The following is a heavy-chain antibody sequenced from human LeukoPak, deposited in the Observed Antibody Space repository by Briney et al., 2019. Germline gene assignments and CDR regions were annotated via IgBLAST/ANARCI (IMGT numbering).Heavy chain of an antibody. D-gene: IGHD4-23*01. J-gene: IGHJ4*02. CDR2: LSGSGGST. Sequence: PPGGSLRLSCAASGFTFSSYGMSWVRQAPGKGLEWVSGLSGSGGSTFYADSVKGRFTISRDNAKNSLYLQMNSLRAEDTAVYYCARDRLWSYGGNPGYFDYWGQGTLVTVSS. CDR1: GFTFSSYG. CDR3: ARDRLWSYGGNPGYFDY. V-gene: IGHV3-23*01.